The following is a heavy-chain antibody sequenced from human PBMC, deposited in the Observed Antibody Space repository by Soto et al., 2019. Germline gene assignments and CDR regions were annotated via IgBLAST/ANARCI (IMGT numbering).Heavy chain of an antibody. V-gene: IGHV3-48*02. CDR2: ISSGSDTI. CDR3: ARVSTSWEDDY. Sequence: EVQLVESGGGLVQPGGSLRLSCAASGFTFSDSGVNWVRQAPGKGLEWISYISSGSDTIYYADSVKGRFTISRDNAKKSLFLQMTSLRYEYDAVYYCARVSTSWEDDYWGQGTLVTVSS. CDR1: GFTFSDSG. D-gene: IGHD1-26*01. J-gene: IGHJ4*02.